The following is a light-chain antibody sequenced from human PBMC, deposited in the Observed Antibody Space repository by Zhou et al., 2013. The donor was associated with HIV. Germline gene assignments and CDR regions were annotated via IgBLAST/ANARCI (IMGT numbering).Light chain of an antibody. V-gene: IGKV1-33*01. CDR2: DAS. CDR3: QQSYSTLPIT. CDR1: QDIKNY. Sequence: DIQMTQPPSSLSASVGDRVTITCQASQDIKNYLNWYQQKPGKAPKLLIYDASNLETGVPSRFSGSGSGTDFTFTISSLQPEDIATYYCQQSYSTLPITFGQGTRLEIK. J-gene: IGKJ5*01.